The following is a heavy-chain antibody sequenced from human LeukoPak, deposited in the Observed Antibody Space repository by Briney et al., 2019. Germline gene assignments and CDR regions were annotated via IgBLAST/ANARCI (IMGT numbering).Heavy chain of an antibody. J-gene: IGHJ5*02. D-gene: IGHD3-10*01. CDR2: IYTSGSI. Sequence: PSETLSLTCVVYGGSFSGYYWGWIRQPAGKGLEWIGRIYTSGSITYNPSLKSRVSMSVDTSKNQFSLKLSSVTAADTAVYYCARDSGTTGEVKFDPWGQGTLVTVSS. CDR1: GGSFSGYY. V-gene: IGHV4-4*07. CDR3: ARDSGTTGEVKFDP.